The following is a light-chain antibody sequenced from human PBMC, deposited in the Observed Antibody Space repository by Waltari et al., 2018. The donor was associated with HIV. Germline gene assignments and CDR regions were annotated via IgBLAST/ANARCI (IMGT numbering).Light chain of an antibody. CDR3: ASWDDSLNGFWV. J-gene: IGLJ3*02. Sequence: QSVLTQAPSASGTPGQRVTISCSGGSSNIGTNAVNWYQQLPGTAPKLLIYNNIERPLGVPDRVSGSKSGTSASLAISGLQSEDEADYYCASWDDSLNGFWVFGGGTKLTVL. CDR2: NNI. V-gene: IGLV1-44*01. CDR1: SSNIGTNA.